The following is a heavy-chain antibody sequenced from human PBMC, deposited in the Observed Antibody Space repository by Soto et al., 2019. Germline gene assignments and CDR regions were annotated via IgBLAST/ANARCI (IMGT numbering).Heavy chain of an antibody. CDR2: ISYSGST. CDR1: GGSVRSDNYY. V-gene: IGHV4-61*01. Sequence: PSETLSLTCTVSGGSVRSDNYYWIWIQQPPGKGLECIGYISYSGSTNYNPSLKSRVTISVDTSKNQFSLKLSSVTAADTAVYYCATGTVFRPLDCWGQGTLVTVSS. J-gene: IGHJ4*02. CDR3: ATGTVFRPLDC.